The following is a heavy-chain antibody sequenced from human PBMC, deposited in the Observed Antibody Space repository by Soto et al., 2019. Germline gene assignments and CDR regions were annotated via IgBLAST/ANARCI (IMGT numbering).Heavy chain of an antibody. CDR3: ARDGRIAVAEDAFDI. CDR2: IKQDGSEK. J-gene: IGHJ3*02. CDR1: GFTFSSYW. Sequence: EVQLVESGGGLVQPGGSLRLSCAASGFTFSSYWMSWVRQAPGKGLEWVANIKQDGSEKYYVDSVKGRFTISRDNAKNSLYLQMNSLRAEDTAVYYGARDGRIAVAEDAFDIWGQGTMVTVSS. V-gene: IGHV3-7*01. D-gene: IGHD6-19*01.